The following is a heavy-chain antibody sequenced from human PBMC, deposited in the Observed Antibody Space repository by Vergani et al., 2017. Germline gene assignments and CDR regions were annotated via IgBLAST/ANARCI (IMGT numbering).Heavy chain of an antibody. CDR2: LTGGGGST. V-gene: IGHV3-23*01. D-gene: IGHD1-26*01. Sequence: EVQLLESGGSLKQPGGSVRLSCAASGFTFSTYAMHWVRQAPGKGLEWVSALTGGGGSTYYADSFKGRFIISRDNSRDTLYLQMNSLRPEDTATYYCVEGTGSYENFFDSWGQGTLVTVSS. J-gene: IGHJ4*02. CDR3: VEGTGSYENFFDS. CDR1: GFTFSTYA.